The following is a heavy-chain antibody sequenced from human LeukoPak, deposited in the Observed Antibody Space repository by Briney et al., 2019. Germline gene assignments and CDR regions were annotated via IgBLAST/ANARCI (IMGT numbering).Heavy chain of an antibody. D-gene: IGHD3-3*01. CDR3: ARERRFLEWLLLDY. Sequence: SETLSLTCTVPRGSISSYFWSSVRQPPGKRLGWGGHIYYSESTNYNPSPKSRVTISVDTTKNQFSLKLSSVTAADTAVYYCARERRFLEWLLLDYWGQGTLVTVSS. CDR1: RGSISSYF. J-gene: IGHJ4*02. CDR2: IYYSEST. V-gene: IGHV4-59*01.